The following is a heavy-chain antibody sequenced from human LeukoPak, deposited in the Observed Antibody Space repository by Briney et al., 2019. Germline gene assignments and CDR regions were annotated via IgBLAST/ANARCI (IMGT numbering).Heavy chain of an antibody. CDR1: GYTFTSYG. J-gene: IGHJ4*02. V-gene: IGHV1-18*01. CDR2: ISAYNGNT. CDR3: AREDYYDSSGYYDY. Sequence: ASVTVSCKASGYTFTSYGISWVRQAPGQGLEWMGWISAYNGNTNYAQKLQGRVTMTTDTSTSTAYMELRSLRSDDTAVYYCAREDYYDSSGYYDYWGQGTLVTVSS. D-gene: IGHD3-22*01.